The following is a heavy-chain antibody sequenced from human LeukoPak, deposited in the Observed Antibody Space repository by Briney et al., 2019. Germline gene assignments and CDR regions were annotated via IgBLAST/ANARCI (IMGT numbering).Heavy chain of an antibody. D-gene: IGHD2-2*01. Sequence: SGTLSLTCAVSGGSISSSNWWSWVRQPPGKGLEWIGEIYHSGSTNYNPSLKSRVTISVDKSKNQFSLKLTSVTAADTAVYYCARAPMRGYCSSTSCYRYYFDYWGQGTLVTVSS. CDR3: ARAPMRGYCSSTSCYRYYFDY. V-gene: IGHV4-4*02. CDR2: IYHSGST. CDR1: GGSISSSNW. J-gene: IGHJ4*02.